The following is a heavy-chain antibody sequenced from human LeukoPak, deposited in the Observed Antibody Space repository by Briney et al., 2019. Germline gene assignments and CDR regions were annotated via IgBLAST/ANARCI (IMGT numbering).Heavy chain of an antibody. CDR3: RCGNYYGSGSRPDY. CDR2: INHSGST. Sequence: SETLSLTCAVYGGSFSGYYWSWIRQPPGKGLEWIGEINHSGSTYYNPSLKSRVTISVDTSKNQFSLKLSSVTAADTAVYYCRCGNYYGSGSRPDYWGQGTLVTVSS. J-gene: IGHJ4*02. CDR1: GGSFSGYY. D-gene: IGHD3-10*01. V-gene: IGHV4-34*03.